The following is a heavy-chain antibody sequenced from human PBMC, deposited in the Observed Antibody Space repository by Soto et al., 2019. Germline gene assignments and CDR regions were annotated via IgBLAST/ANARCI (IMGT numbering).Heavy chain of an antibody. CDR3: AGSTTVEDY. CDR2: ISSSSSTI. V-gene: IGHV3-48*02. Sequence: EVQLVESGGGLVQPGGSLRLSCAASGFTFSSYSMNWVRQAPGKGLEWVSYISSSSSTIYYADSVKGRSTISRDNAKNSLYLQMNSLRDVDAAVYYCAGSTTVEDYWGQGTLVTVSS. J-gene: IGHJ4*02. D-gene: IGHD4-17*01. CDR1: GFTFSSYS.